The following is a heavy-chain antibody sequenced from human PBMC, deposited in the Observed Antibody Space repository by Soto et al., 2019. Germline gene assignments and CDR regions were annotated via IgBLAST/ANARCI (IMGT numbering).Heavy chain of an antibody. V-gene: IGHV3-23*01. CDR1: GFTFNRYV. CDR2: IGGSDGIT. J-gene: IGHJ4*02. D-gene: IGHD2-2*01. Sequence: GGSLRLSCAASGFTFNRYVISWVRQAPGKGLEWVSAIGGSDGITYYADSVKGRFTVSRDTSRNILYLQMNSLRAEDTAIYYCAKPLRGAPAADPFDYWGQGTLVTVSS. CDR3: AKPLRGAPAADPFDY.